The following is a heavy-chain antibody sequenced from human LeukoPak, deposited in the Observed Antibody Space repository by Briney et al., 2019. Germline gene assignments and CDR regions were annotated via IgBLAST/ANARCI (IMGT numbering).Heavy chain of an antibody. CDR2: IYYSGST. CDR1: GGSISSSSYY. CDR3: ARHEASSSWYGTTFDY. V-gene: IGHV4-39*01. Sequence: SETLSLTCTVSGGSISSSSYYWGWIRQPPGKGLEWIGSIYYSGSTYYNPSLKSRVTISVDTSKNQFSLKLSSVTAADTAVYYCARHEASSSWYGTTFDYWGQGTLVTVSS. D-gene: IGHD6-13*01. J-gene: IGHJ4*02.